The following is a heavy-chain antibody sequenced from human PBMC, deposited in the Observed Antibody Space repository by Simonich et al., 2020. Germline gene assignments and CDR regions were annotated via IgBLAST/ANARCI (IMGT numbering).Heavy chain of an antibody. D-gene: IGHD6-6*01. CDR1: GFTFSSYE. J-gene: IGHJ6*02. V-gene: IGHV3-48*03. CDR2: ISSSGSNI. CDR3: ARDFRLQLVEIGTYYYYGMDV. Sequence: EVQLVESGGGLVQPGGSLRLSCAASGFTFSSYEMNWVRQAPGKGLEWDAYISSSGSNIYYADSVKGRFTISRDNAKNSLYLQMNSLRAEDTAVYYCARDFRLQLVEIGTYYYYGMDVWGQGTTVTVSS.